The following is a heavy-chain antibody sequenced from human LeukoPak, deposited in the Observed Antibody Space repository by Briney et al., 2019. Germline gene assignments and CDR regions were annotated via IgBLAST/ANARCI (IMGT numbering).Heavy chain of an antibody. Sequence: PGGSLRLSCAASGFTFSSYAMSWVRQAPGKGLEWVSAISGSGGSTYYADSVKGRFTISRDNSKNTLYLQMNSLRAEDTAVYYCARLSERFLEWLDWFDPWGQGTLVTVSS. CDR1: GFTFSSYA. V-gene: IGHV3-23*01. CDR3: ARLSERFLEWLDWFDP. J-gene: IGHJ5*02. D-gene: IGHD3-3*01. CDR2: ISGSGGST.